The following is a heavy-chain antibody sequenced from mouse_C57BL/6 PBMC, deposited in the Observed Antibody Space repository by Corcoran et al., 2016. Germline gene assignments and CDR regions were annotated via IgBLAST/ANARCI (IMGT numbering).Heavy chain of an antibody. J-gene: IGHJ3*01. V-gene: IGHV1-81*01. CDR1: GYTFTSYG. Sequence: QVQLQQSGAELARPGASVKLSCKASGYTFTSYGISWVKQRTGQGLEWIGEIYHRSGNTYDNEKYKGKATLTEDQSSSTAYMELRSLTSEDAAVYFCARSGGIDYDYDEAAWFAYWGQGTLVTVSA. CDR3: ARSGGIDYDYDEAAWFAY. CDR2: IYHRSGNT. D-gene: IGHD2-4*01.